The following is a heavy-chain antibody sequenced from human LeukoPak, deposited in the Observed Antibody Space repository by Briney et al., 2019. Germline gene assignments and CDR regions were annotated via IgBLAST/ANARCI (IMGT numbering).Heavy chain of an antibody. CDR3: ARGPGDILTGYYS. CDR1: GGSFSGYY. CDR2: INHSGST. Sequence: PSETLSLTCAVYGGSFSGYYWSWIRQPPGKGLEWIGEINHSGSTNYNPSLKSRVTISVDTSKNQFSLKLSSVTAADTAVYYCARGPGDILTGYYSWGQGTLVTVSS. V-gene: IGHV4-34*01. J-gene: IGHJ4*02. D-gene: IGHD3-9*01.